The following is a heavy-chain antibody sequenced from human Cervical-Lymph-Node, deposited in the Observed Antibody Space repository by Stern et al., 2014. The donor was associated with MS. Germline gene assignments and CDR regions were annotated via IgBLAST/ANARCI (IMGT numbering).Heavy chain of an antibody. CDR3: ARERQGDYGDYFDF. D-gene: IGHD4-17*01. CDR1: GASVSGGNYD. J-gene: IGHJ4*02. V-gene: IGHV4-61*02. Sequence: VQLVESGPGLVKPSQTLSLTCTVSGASVSGGNYDWSWIRQSAGKGLEWIGRISTSGSTKYNPSLKSRVTISADTSKTQLSVTLTSGTAADTAMYFCARERQGDYGDYFDFWGQGTLVTVSS. CDR2: ISTSGST.